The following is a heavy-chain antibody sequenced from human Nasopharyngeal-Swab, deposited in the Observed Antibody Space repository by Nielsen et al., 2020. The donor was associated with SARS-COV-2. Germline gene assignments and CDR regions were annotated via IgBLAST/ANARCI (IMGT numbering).Heavy chain of an antibody. CDR3: AREHGRAGRENDAFDI. V-gene: IGHV3-30-3*01. Sequence: SLILSCASSGFTFSSYAMHLVRQAPGKGLEWVAVISYDGSNKYYADSVQGRFTISRDNSKTTLYLQMNSLRAEDTAVYYCAREHGRAGRENDAFDIWGQGTMVTVSS. CDR1: GFTFSSYA. CDR2: ISYDGSNK. J-gene: IGHJ3*02.